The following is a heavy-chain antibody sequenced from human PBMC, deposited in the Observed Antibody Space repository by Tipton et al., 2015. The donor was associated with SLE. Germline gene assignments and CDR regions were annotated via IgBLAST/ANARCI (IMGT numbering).Heavy chain of an antibody. CDR3: ATHLGPEWMATKRGYFDL. CDR2: INHSGST. Sequence: TLSLTCAVYGGSFSGYYWSWIRQPPGKGLEWIGEINHSGSTNYNPSLKSRVTISVDTSKNQFSLKLSSVTAADTAVYYCATHLGPEWMATKRGYFDLWGRGTLVSVSS. J-gene: IGHJ2*01. CDR1: GGSFSGYY. D-gene: IGHD5-24*01. V-gene: IGHV4-34*01.